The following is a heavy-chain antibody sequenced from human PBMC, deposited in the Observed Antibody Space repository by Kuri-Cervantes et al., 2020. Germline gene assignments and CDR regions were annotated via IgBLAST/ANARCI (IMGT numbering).Heavy chain of an antibody. Sequence: SQTLSLTCVVSAYSISSDFYWGWIRQPPGKGLERIGNIYYSGSTYNNPSLKSRVTISVDTSKNQFSLNLVSVTAADTAVYYCARATYYGSSGYYYFDYWGQGTLVTVSS. CDR3: ARATYYGSSGYYYFDY. CDR1: AYSISSDFY. V-gene: IGHV4-38-2*01. J-gene: IGHJ4*02. CDR2: IYYSGST. D-gene: IGHD3-22*01.